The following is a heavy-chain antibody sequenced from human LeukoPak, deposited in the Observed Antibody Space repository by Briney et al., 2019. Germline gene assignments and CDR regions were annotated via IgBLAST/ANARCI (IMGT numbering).Heavy chain of an antibody. Sequence: GMSLRLSCAASGFTFNVYGIHWVRQAPGKGLEWVAVIWNDGSNKYYADSVKGRFTISRDNSKDTLYLQMNSLRAEDTAVYYCARGVAMKTFGGVMGYYFDYWGQGTLVTVSS. CDR1: GFTFNVYG. CDR3: ARGVAMKTFGGVMGYYFDY. CDR2: IWNDGSNK. J-gene: IGHJ4*02. V-gene: IGHV3-33*01. D-gene: IGHD3-16*01.